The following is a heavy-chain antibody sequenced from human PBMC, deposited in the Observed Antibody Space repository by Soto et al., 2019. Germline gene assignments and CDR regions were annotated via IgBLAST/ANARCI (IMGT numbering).Heavy chain of an antibody. Sequence: PGGSLRLSCAASGLPFSSCKMSWVRQAPGKGLEWLSDITGSSGTIHYADSVKGRFTISRDNAKNSLYLQMNSLRAEDSALYYCARADGLGYCNGNSCFTLWGQGTLVTVSS. CDR1: GLPFSSCK. V-gene: IGHV3-48*01. D-gene: IGHD2-15*01. CDR2: ITGSSGTI. CDR3: ARADGLGYCNGNSCFTL. J-gene: IGHJ4*02.